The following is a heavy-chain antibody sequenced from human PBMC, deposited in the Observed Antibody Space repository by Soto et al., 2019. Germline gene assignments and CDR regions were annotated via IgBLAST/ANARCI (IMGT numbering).Heavy chain of an antibody. V-gene: IGHV1-18*04. CDR1: GYTFTSYG. Sequence: ASVKVSCKASGYTFTSYGISWLRQAPGQGLEWMGWISAYNGNTNYAQRLQGRVTMTTDTSTSTAYMELRSLRSDDTAVYYCARSTTVTTYAHRGPLGYWGQGTLVTVSS. D-gene: IGHD4-17*01. CDR2: ISAYNGNT. J-gene: IGHJ4*02. CDR3: ARSTTVTTYAHRGPLGY.